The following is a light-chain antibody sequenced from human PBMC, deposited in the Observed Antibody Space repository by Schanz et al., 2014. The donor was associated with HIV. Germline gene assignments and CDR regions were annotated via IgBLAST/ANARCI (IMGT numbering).Light chain of an antibody. V-gene: IGLV2-14*01. CDR2: EVN. CDR3: SSYTSSSTLV. Sequence: QSALTQPPSASGSPGHSVTISCTGTTSDIGAYNYVSWYQLHPGRAPKLIIFEVNRRPSGVPNRFSGSKSGNTASLTISGLQAEDEADYYCSSYTSSSTLVFGTGTKLTVL. CDR1: TSDIGAYNY. J-gene: IGLJ1*01.